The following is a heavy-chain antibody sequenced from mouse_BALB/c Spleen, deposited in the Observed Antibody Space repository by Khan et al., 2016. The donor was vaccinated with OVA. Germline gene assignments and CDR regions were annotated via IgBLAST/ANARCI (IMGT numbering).Heavy chain of an antibody. J-gene: IGHJ3*01. CDR3: APVGTYYGSCVY. CDR1: GYTFTSYV. V-gene: IGHV1S136*01. CDR2: IYPFNDAP. Sequence: EVQLQESGPEVVKPGASVKMSCKASGYTFTSYVMNWVKQKPGQGLEWIGYIYPFNDAPKFNEKFNGKATLTAEKSSSTAYMELSSLTSEDSAVYYCAPVGTYYGSCVYWGQGTRVTVSA. D-gene: IGHD1-1*01.